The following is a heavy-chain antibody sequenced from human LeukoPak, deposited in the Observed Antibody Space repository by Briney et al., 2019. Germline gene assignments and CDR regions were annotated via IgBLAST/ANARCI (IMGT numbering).Heavy chain of an antibody. CDR2: ISGSGGST. CDR3: AKDSYSSSWYNDY. D-gene: IGHD6-13*01. J-gene: IGHJ4*02. V-gene: IGHV3-23*01. CDR1: GFTFSSYA. Sequence: GGSLRLSCTASGFTFSSYAMSWVRQAPGKRLEWVSAISGSGGSTYYADSVKGRFTISRDNSKSTLYLQMNSLRAEDTAVYYCAKDSYSSSWYNDYWGQGTLVTVSS.